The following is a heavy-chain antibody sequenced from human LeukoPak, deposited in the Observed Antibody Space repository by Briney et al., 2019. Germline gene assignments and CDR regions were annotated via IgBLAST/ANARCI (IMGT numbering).Heavy chain of an antibody. V-gene: IGHV3-9*01. D-gene: IGHD3-10*01. CDR2: ISWNSGSI. CDR1: GFTFDDYA. J-gene: IGHJ4*02. Sequence: GGSLRLSCAASGFTFDDYAMHWVRQAPGKGLEWVSGISWNSGSIGYADSVKGRFTISRDNAKNSLYLQMNSLRAEDTALYYCAKDINYGSGSCRLFDYWGQGTLVTVSS. CDR3: AKDINYGSGSCRLFDY.